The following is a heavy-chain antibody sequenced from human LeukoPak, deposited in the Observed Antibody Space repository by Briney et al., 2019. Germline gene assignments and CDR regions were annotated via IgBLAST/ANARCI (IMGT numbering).Heavy chain of an antibody. CDR2: ISLGNSTM. Sequence: GGSLRLSCAASGFTFSSFTMNWARQVPGKGLEWISYISLGNSTMFYADSVKGRFTISRDNAKDSLYLQMNSLRDDDTAVYYCARVGNGRSWDYWGQGTLVSVSS. D-gene: IGHD2-15*01. V-gene: IGHV3-48*02. CDR1: GFTFSSFT. CDR3: ARVGNGRSWDY. J-gene: IGHJ4*02.